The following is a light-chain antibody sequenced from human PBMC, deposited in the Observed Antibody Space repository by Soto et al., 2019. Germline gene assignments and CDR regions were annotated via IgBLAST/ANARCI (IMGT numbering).Light chain of an antibody. CDR3: SSPTSTSTDVV. J-gene: IGLJ2*01. V-gene: IGLV1-47*02. CDR1: TSNIGTFY. CDR2: LGD. Sequence: QSVLTQPPSASSTPGQTVTISCSGSTSNIGTFYVYWYQHLPGTAPKLLIYLGDQRASGVSDRFSGSKSGTSASLAINGLQAEDEANYYCSSPTSTSTDVVFGGGTKLTVL.